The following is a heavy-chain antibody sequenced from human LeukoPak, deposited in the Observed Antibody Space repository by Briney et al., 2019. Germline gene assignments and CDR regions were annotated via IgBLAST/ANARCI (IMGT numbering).Heavy chain of an antibody. J-gene: IGHJ4*02. CDR2: INPNSGGT. CDR1: GYTFTGYY. D-gene: IGHD5-18*01. CDR3: ARESYGLSLNY. Sequence: ASVKVSCEASGYTFTGYYMHWVRQAPGQGLEWMGWINPNSGGTNYAQRFQGRVTMTRDTSISTAYMELSRLRSDDTAVYYCARESYGLSLNYWGQGTLVTVSS. V-gene: IGHV1-2*02.